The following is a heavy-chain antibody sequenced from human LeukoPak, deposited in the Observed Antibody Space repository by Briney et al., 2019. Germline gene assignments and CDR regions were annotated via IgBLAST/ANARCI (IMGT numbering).Heavy chain of an antibody. CDR2: INHSGST. J-gene: IGHJ4*02. CDR1: GGSFSGYY. CDR3: ARGMEQQLVLYY. D-gene: IGHD6-13*01. Sequence: SETLSLTCAVYGGSFSGYYWSWIRQPPGKGLEWIGEINHSGSTNYNPSLKSRVTISVDTSKNQFSLKLSSVTAADTAVYYCARGMEQQLVLYYWGQGTLVTVSS. V-gene: IGHV4-34*01.